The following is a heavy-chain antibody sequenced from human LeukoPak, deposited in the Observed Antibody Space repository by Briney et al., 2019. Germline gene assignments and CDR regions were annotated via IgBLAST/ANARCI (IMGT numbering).Heavy chain of an antibody. V-gene: IGHV3-30*02. D-gene: IGHD4-17*01. CDR3: AKTLFTSYGDYLLGD. CDR1: GFTFSSYA. Sequence: GGSLRLSCAASGFTFSSYAMHWVRQAPGKGLEWVAFIRSDGSNKYYADSVKGRFTISRDSFENSLYLQMNSLRAEDTAVYYCAKTLFTSYGDYLLGDWGQGTLVTVSS. CDR2: IRSDGSNK. J-gene: IGHJ4*02.